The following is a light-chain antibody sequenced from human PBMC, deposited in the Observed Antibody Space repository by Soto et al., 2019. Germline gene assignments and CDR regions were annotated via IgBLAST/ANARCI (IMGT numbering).Light chain of an antibody. V-gene: IGKV4-1*01. J-gene: IGKJ5*01. CDR2: WAS. Sequence: DIVMTQSPDSLSVSLGERAAINCRSSQTFLHLSNNKNYLAWYQQKPGQPPKLLIYWASTRDSGVPDRFSGSGSGTDFTLTINRLEPEDFAVYYCQQYANSPIRFGQGTRLEI. CDR3: QQYANSPIR. CDR1: QTFLHLSNNKNY.